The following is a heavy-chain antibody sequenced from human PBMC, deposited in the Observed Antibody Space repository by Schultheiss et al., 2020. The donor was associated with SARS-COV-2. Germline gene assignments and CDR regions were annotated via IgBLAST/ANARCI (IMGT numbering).Heavy chain of an antibody. Sequence: SETLSLTCTVSGGSISSYYWGWIRQPPGKGLEWIRSIYHSGSTYYNPSLKSRVTMSVDTSKNQFSLKLSSVTAADTAVYYCGGRYYYYYGMDVWGQGTTVTVSS. CDR1: GGSISSYY. V-gene: IGHV4-59*04. CDR3: GGRYYYYYGMDV. CDR2: IYHSGST. D-gene: IGHD3-16*01. J-gene: IGHJ6*02.